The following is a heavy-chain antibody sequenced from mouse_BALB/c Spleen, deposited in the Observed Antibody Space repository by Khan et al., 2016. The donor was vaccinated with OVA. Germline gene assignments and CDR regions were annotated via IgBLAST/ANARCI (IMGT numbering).Heavy chain of an antibody. J-gene: IGHJ2*01. CDR3: TRHRGYYGSSPYFDY. CDR2: ISSGGSYT. V-gene: IGHV5-6-4*01. Sequence: DVKLVESGGGLVRPGGSLKLSCAVSGFSFSSYSMSWVRQTPEKRLEWVATISSGGSYTYYPDSVKGRFTISRDNAKNTLYLQMSSLKSEDTAMYYCTRHRGYYGSSPYFDYWGQGTTLTVSS. D-gene: IGHD1-1*01. CDR1: GFSFSSYS.